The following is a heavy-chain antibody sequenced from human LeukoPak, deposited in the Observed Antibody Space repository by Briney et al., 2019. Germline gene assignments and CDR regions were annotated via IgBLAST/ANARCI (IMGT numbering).Heavy chain of an antibody. D-gene: IGHD5-12*01. CDR2: ISSSSSYK. CDR1: GFSFSDYY. Sequence: GGSLRLSCAASGFSFSDYYMSWIRQAPGKGLEWVSKISSSSSYKNYADSVKGRFTISRDNAMNSLYLQMNSLRAEDTAVYYCARDQEVATTDWGQGTLVTVSS. J-gene: IGHJ4*02. V-gene: IGHV3-11*06. CDR3: ARDQEVATTD.